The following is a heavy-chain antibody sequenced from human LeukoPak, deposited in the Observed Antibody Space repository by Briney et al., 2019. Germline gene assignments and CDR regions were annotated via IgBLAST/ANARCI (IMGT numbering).Heavy chain of an antibody. V-gene: IGHV3-23*01. J-gene: IGHJ5*02. CDR2: ISGSGGST. D-gene: IGHD3-16*01. Sequence: GGSLRLSCAASGFTFSSYAMSWVRQAPGEGLEWVSAISGSGGSTYYADSVKGRFTISRDNSKNTLYLQMNSLRAEDTAVYYCAKAAENYDYVWGSYRYNWFDPWGQGTLVTVSS. CDR1: GFTFSSYA. CDR3: AKAAENYDYVWGSYRYNWFDP.